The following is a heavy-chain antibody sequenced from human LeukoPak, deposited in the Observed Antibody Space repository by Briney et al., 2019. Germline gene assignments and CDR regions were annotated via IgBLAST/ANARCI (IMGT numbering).Heavy chain of an antibody. V-gene: IGHV3-23*01. D-gene: IGHD6-19*01. Sequence: GGSLRLSCAASGFTFSSYGMSWVRQAPGKGLEWVSAIGGSGSSTYYAASVKGRFTISRDNSKNTLYLQMNSLRAEDTAVYYCAKGTSIAVASRGQGTLVTVSS. CDR2: IGGSGSST. CDR1: GFTFSSYG. CDR3: AKGTSIAVAS. J-gene: IGHJ4*02.